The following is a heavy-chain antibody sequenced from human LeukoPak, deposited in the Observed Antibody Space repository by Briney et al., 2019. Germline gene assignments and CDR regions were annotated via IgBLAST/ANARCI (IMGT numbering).Heavy chain of an antibody. CDR1: GYTFTGYY. D-gene: IGHD2/OR15-2a*01. CDR2: INPNSGGT. J-gene: IGHJ5*02. Sequence: ASVKVSCKASGYTFTGYYMHWVRQAPGQGLEWMGWINPNSGGTNYAQKFQGRVTMTRDTSISTAYMELSRLRSDDTAVYYCARAFIRRGHWFDPWGQGTLVTVSS. CDR3: ARAFIRRGHWFDP. V-gene: IGHV1-2*02.